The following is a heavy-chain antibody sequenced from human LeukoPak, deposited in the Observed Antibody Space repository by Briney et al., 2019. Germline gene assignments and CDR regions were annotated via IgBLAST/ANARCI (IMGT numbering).Heavy chain of an antibody. D-gene: IGHD3-22*01. CDR2: IYYSGST. CDR1: GGSISSYY. V-gene: IGHV4-59*08. CDR3: ARSFSGYYYFDY. J-gene: IGHJ4*02. Sequence: PSETLSLTCTVSGGSISSYYWSWIRQPPGKGLEWIGYIYYSGSTNYNPSLKSRVTISVDTSKNQFSLKLSSVTAADTAVYYCARSFSGYYYFDYWGQGTLVTVSS.